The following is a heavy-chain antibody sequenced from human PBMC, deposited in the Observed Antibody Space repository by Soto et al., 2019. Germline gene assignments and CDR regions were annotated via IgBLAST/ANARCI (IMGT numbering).Heavy chain of an antibody. CDR3: TAAMAD. D-gene: IGHD3-10*01. CDR2: IKSKTECGTT. J-gene: IGHJ4*02. V-gene: IGHV3-15*07. CDR1: GFTFTNAW. Sequence: EVQLVESGGGLVKPGGSLRLSCAASGFTFTNAWMNWVRQAPGKGLEWVGRIKSKTECGTTDYAAPVKGRFTIARDDSKHTMNLQRNSLKPGDTAVYYCTAAMADWGQGTLVTVSS.